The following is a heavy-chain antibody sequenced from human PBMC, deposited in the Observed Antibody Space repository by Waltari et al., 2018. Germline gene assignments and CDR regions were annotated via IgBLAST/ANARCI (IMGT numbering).Heavy chain of an antibody. V-gene: IGHV4-38-2*02. CDR3: ARVDYGDYAIDY. CDR2: IYHSGST. Sequence: QVQLQESGPGLVKPSETLSLTCTVSGYSISSGYSWGWIRQPPGKGLEWIGSIYHSGSTYYNPSLKSRVTISVDTSKNQFSLKLSSVTAADTAVYYCARVDYGDYAIDYWGQGTLVTVSS. J-gene: IGHJ4*02. D-gene: IGHD4-17*01. CDR1: GYSISSGYS.